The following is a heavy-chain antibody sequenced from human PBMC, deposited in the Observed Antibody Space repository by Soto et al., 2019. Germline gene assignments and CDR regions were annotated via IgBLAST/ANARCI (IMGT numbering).Heavy chain of an antibody. CDR2: IVVGSGNT. J-gene: IGHJ6*02. Sequence: RASVKVSCKASGFTFTSSAVQWVRQARGQRLEWIGWIVVGSGNTNYAQKFQERVTITRDMSTSTAYMELSSLRSEDTAVYYCAADRGNIVATIDYYYGMDVWGQGTTVTVSS. CDR1: GFTFTSSA. V-gene: IGHV1-58*01. CDR3: AADRGNIVATIDYYYGMDV. D-gene: IGHD5-12*01.